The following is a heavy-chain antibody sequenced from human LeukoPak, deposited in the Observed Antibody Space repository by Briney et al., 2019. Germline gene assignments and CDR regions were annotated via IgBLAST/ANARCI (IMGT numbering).Heavy chain of an antibody. J-gene: IGHJ6*02. CDR3: AWGSVPAAYYYGMDV. CDR1: GGSISSYY. CDR2: IYYSGST. D-gene: IGHD2-2*01. V-gene: IGHV4-59*01. Sequence: SGTLSLTCTVPGGSISSYYWSWIRQPPGKGLEWIGYIYYSGSTNYNPSLKSRVTISVDTSKNQFSPKLSSVTAADTAVYYCAWGSVPAAYYYGMDVWGQGTTVTVSS.